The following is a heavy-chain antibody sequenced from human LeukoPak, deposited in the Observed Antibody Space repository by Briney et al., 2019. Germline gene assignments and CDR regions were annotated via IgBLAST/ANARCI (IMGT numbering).Heavy chain of an antibody. CDR3: ARSPPGYYYYMDV. CDR2: INPNSGGT. Sequence: ASVKVSCKASGYTFTGYYMHWVRQAPGQGLEWMGWINPNSGGTNYAQKFQGRVTMTRDTSISTAYMELSRLRSDDTAVYYCARSPPGYYYYMDVWGTGTTVTISS. CDR1: GYTFTGYY. V-gene: IGHV1-2*02. J-gene: IGHJ6*03. D-gene: IGHD3-10*01.